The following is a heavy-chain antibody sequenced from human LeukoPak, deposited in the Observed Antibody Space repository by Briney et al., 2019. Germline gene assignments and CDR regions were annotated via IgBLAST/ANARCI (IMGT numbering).Heavy chain of an antibody. V-gene: IGHV3-33*06. CDR1: GFTFSTYG. Sequence: GRSLRLSCAASGFTFSTYGMHWVRQAPGKGLEWVAVIWFDGTDKYYADSVKGRFTISRDNSKNTLYLQMSSLRAEDTAVYYCAKDSILYYGSSGYYYWGQGTLVTVSS. CDR2: IWFDGTDK. J-gene: IGHJ4*02. CDR3: AKDSILYYGSSGYYY. D-gene: IGHD3-22*01.